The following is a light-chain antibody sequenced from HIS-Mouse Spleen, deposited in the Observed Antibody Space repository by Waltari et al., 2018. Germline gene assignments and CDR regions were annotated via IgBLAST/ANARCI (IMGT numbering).Light chain of an antibody. CDR1: RSDVGGYNY. V-gene: IGLV2-14*01. J-gene: IGLJ2*01. Sequence: QSALTQPAPVSGSPGQSITISCTGTRSDVGGYNYVSWYQQHPGKAPKLMIYEVSNRPSGVSNRFSGSKSGNTASLTISGLQAEDEADYYCSSYTSSSPYVVFGGGTKLTVL. CDR3: SSYTSSSPYVV. CDR2: EVS.